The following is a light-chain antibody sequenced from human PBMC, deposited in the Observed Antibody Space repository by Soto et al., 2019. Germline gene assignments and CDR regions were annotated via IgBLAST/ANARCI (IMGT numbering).Light chain of an antibody. J-gene: IGKJ1*01. V-gene: IGKV1-39*01. Sequence: DIQLPQSPYILSASVGDSVSITCRASQGISSYLNWYQQKPGKAPKLLIYAASSLQSGVPSRFSGSGSGTDFTLTISRLQPEDFATYYCQQSYSTPRTFGQGTKVDIK. CDR3: QQSYSTPRT. CDR2: AAS. CDR1: QGISSY.